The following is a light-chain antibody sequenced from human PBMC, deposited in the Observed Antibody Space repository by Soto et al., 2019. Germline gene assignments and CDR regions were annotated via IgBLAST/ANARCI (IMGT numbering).Light chain of an antibody. Sequence: EIVLTQSPGTLSVSPGERATLSCRASQSVGSTYLAWYQQKPGQAPRLLIYGASTRATGIPARFSGSGSGTEFTLTISSLQSEDFAVYYCQQYNNWPTWTFGQGTKVDI. CDR2: GAS. V-gene: IGKV3-15*01. J-gene: IGKJ1*01. CDR3: QQYNNWPTWT. CDR1: QSVGSTY.